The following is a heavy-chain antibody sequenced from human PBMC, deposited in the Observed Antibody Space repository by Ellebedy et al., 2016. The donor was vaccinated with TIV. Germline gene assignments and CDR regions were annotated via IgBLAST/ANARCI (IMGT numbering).Heavy chain of an antibody. Sequence: GESLKISCAVSGFTVATNHMNWVRQAPGKGLEWVSDIYSDGSTYYHDSVRGRFTISRDNYKNTLYLQMNSLTVEDTAVYFCAREPVPTWAYDYWGQGTLVTVSS. CDR2: IYSDGST. V-gene: IGHV3-66*01. CDR1: GFTVATNH. D-gene: IGHD2-21*01. CDR3: AREPVPTWAYDY. J-gene: IGHJ4*02.